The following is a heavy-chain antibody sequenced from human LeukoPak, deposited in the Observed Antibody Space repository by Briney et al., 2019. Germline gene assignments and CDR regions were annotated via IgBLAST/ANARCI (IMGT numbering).Heavy chain of an antibody. V-gene: IGHV4-59*08. CDR3: ARHLNSGWYPYFDY. CDR1: GGSISGFY. Sequence: SETLSLTCTVSGGSISGFYWSWIRQPPGQGLEWIGYIYSSGSTNHNPSLNSRVTISVDTSENQFSLNLSSVTAADTAVYYCARHLNSGWYPYFDYWGQGTLVTVSS. D-gene: IGHD6-19*01. CDR2: IYSSGST. J-gene: IGHJ4*02.